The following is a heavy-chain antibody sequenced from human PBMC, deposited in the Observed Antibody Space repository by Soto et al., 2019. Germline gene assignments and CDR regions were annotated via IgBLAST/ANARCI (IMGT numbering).Heavy chain of an antibody. D-gene: IGHD3-22*01. Sequence: QVQLQQWGAGLLKPSETLSLTCAVYGGSFSGYYWSWIRQPPGKGLEWIGEIKHSGSTNYNPSLKSRVTISVDTSKNQFSLKLSSVTAADTAVYYCARVVTTGFDYWGQGTLVTVSS. J-gene: IGHJ4*02. V-gene: IGHV4-34*01. CDR1: GGSFSGYY. CDR3: ARVVTTGFDY. CDR2: IKHSGST.